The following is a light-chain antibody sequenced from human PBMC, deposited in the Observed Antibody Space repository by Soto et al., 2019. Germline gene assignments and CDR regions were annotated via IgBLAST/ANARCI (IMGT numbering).Light chain of an antibody. CDR2: LNSDGSH. J-gene: IGLJ2*01. CDR1: SGHSSYA. CDR3: QTWGTGILV. V-gene: IGLV4-69*01. Sequence: QLVLTQSPSASASLGASVKLTCTLSSGHSSYAIAWHQQQPEKGPRYLMKLNSDGSHSKGDGIPDRFSGSSSAAERYLTIPSLQSEDEADYYCQTWGTGILVFGGGTKVTVL.